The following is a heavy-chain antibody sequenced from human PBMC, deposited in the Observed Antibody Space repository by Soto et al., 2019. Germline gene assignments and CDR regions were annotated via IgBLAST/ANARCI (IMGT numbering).Heavy chain of an antibody. V-gene: IGHV1-69*01. J-gene: IGHJ6*02. CDR3: AREATHFDYTSSHYGMDV. CDR1: GGTFSTHA. CDR2: ITPMFGRA. Sequence: QVQLVQSGAEVKKPGSSVKVSCEASGGTFSTHAINWVRQAPGQGLEWMGGITPMFGRATYAQKFQGRVWITADESTSTVYMALSNLRSEDTAEYYCAREATHFDYTSSHYGMDVWGQGTAVTVYS. D-gene: IGHD2-2*01.